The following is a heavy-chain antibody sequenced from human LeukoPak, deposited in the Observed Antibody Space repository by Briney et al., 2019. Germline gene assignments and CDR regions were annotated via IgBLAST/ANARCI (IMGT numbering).Heavy chain of an antibody. CDR1: GFAFSNYG. Sequence: PGRSLRLSCEASGFAFSNYGMHWVRQAPNKGLEWVAVIWYDGSKRYYADSVKGRFTISRDNSKNTLYLQMNSLRVEDTAVYYCARDWCVDGGCYARFDYWGQGTLVPVAS. CDR2: IWYDGSKR. V-gene: IGHV3-33*01. J-gene: IGHJ4*02. CDR3: ARDWCVDGGCYARFDY. D-gene: IGHD2-15*01.